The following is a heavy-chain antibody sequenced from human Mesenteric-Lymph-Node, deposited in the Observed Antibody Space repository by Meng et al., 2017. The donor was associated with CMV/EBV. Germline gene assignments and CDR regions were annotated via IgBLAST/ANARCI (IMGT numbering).Heavy chain of an antibody. J-gene: IGHJ6*02. CDR1: GFTFSNYW. Sequence: GESLKISCAASGFTFSNYWMSWVRQAPGKGLEWVANIKQDGSEKYYVDSVKGRFTISRDNAKNSLYLQMNSLRAEDTAVYYCARDTGPYYYGMDVWGQGTTVTVSS. CDR2: IKQDGSEK. V-gene: IGHV3-7*01. CDR3: ARDTGPYYYGMDV. D-gene: IGHD2-8*02.